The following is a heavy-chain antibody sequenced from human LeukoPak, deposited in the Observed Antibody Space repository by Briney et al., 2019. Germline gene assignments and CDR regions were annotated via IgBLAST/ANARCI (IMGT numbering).Heavy chain of an antibody. CDR1: GFTFSSYE. D-gene: IGHD6-13*01. CDR2: ISSSGSTI. Sequence: GGSLRLSCAASGFTFSSYEMNWVRQAPGKGLEWVSYISSSGSTIYYADSVKGRFTISRDNAKNSLYLQMNSLRAEDTAVYYCVRSEIAEYYFDYWGQGTLVTVSS. J-gene: IGHJ4*02. V-gene: IGHV3-48*03. CDR3: VRSEIAEYYFDY.